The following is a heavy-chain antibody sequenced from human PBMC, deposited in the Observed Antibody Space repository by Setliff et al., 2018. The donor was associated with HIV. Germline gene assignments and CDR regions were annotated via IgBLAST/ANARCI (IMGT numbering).Heavy chain of an antibody. D-gene: IGHD6-19*01. CDR2: ISWNSGNI. Sequence: PGGSLRLSCAASGFTFDDYAMHWVRQAPGKGLEWVSGISWNSGNIGYADSVKGRFTISRDNAKNSLYLQMNSLRAEDTAVYYCAMAVIFDYWGQGTLVTVSS. CDR1: GFTFDDYA. CDR3: AMAVIFDY. J-gene: IGHJ4*02. V-gene: IGHV3-9*01.